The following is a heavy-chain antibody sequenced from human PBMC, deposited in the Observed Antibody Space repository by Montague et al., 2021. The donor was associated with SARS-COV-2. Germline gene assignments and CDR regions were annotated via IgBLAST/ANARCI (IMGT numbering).Heavy chain of an antibody. D-gene: IGHD2-15*01. V-gene: IGHV4-59*08. CDR3: ARHYSATLPAVY. J-gene: IGHJ4*02. CDR1: GGSISSFY. CDR2: ISDRGST. Sequence: SETLSLTCTVSGGSISSFYWSWFRQPPGEGLQWMGCISDRGSTNYNKPPTSRVTMSVDKSKNQFSLKVNSVTAADTAVYYCARHYSATLPAVYWGQGTLVTVSS.